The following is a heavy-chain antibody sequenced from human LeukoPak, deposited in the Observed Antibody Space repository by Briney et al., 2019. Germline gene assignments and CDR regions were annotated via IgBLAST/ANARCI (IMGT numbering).Heavy chain of an antibody. Sequence: GGSLRLSCAASGFTFSNYVMAWVRQAPGKGPEWVSDVSGSGGSTYYADSVKGRFTISRDNSKNTLYLQMNSLRAEDTAVYYCAKGGEAAARYYFDYWGQGTLVTVSS. D-gene: IGHD6-13*01. J-gene: IGHJ4*02. CDR3: AKGGEAAARYYFDY. CDR2: VSGSGGST. V-gene: IGHV3-23*01. CDR1: GFTFSNYV.